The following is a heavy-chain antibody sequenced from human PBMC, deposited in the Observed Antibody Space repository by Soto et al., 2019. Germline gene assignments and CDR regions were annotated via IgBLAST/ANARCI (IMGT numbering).Heavy chain of an antibody. CDR2: VNQDGGEK. V-gene: IGHV3-7*01. CDR1: GFTFSSYW. J-gene: IGHJ4*02. Sequence: EVQLVESGGGLVQPGGSLRLSCAASGFTFSSYWMSWVRQAPGKGLEWVANVNQDGGEKFYVVPVKGRFTISRDNAMNSLYLQMNGLRAEDTAVYYCARGRPVPYWGQGTLVTVSS. CDR3: ARGRPVPY. D-gene: IGHD3-10*01.